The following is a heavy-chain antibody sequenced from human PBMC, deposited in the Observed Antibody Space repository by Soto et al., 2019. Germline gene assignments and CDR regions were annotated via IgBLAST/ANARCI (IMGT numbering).Heavy chain of an antibody. D-gene: IGHD2-15*01. CDR3: ASISRSSVVAATYYYYYGMDV. Sequence: SETLSLTCTVSGGSISSSSYYWGWIRQPPGKGLEGIGSIYYSGSTYYNPSLKSRVTISVDTSKNQFSLKLSSVTAADTAVYYCASISRSSVVAATYYYYYGMDVWGQGTTVTVSS. CDR1: GGSISSSSYY. CDR2: IYYSGST. J-gene: IGHJ6*02. V-gene: IGHV4-39*01.